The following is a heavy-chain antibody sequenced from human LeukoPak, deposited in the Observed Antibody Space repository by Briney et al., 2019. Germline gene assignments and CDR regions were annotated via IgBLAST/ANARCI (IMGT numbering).Heavy chain of an antibody. Sequence: GESLKISCKGSGYSFSYYWIAWVRQMPGRGLEWMGIIYPGDSDTRYSPSFRGQVTISADKSFSTAYLQWGSLKASDTAMYYCARRAGTTGPFDYWGQGTLVTVSS. J-gene: IGHJ4*02. CDR1: GYSFSYYW. CDR3: ARRAGTTGPFDY. D-gene: IGHD1-7*01. CDR2: IYPGDSDT. V-gene: IGHV5-51*01.